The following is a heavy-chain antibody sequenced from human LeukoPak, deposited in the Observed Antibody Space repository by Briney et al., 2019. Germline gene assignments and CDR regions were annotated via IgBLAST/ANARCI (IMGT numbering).Heavy chain of an antibody. J-gene: IGHJ4*02. CDR1: GITLSNYG. D-gene: IGHD3-22*01. V-gene: IGHV3-23*01. CDR3: AKRGVVIRVILVGFHKEAYYFDS. Sequence: GGSLRLSCVVSGITLSNYGMSWVRQAPGKGLEWVAGISGSGGGTYYADSVKGRFTISRDNPKNTLYLQMNSLRAEDTAVYFCAKRGVVIRVILVGFHKEAYYFDSWGQGALVTVSS. CDR2: ISGSGGGT.